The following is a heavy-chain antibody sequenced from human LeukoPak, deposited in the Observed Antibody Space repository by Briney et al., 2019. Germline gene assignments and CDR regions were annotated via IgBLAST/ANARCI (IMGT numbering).Heavy chain of an antibody. CDR3: ARMRVRGVFLYFFDY. D-gene: IGHD3-10*01. CDR2: ISHSGST. V-gene: IGHV4-39*07. J-gene: IGHJ4*02. CDR1: GGSISSGGYY. Sequence: SETLSLTCTVSGGSISSGGYYWSWIRQPPGKGLEWIGEISHSGSTNYNPSLKSRITISVDTSKNQFSLKLISVTAADTAVYYCARMRVRGVFLYFFDYWGQGTLVTVSS.